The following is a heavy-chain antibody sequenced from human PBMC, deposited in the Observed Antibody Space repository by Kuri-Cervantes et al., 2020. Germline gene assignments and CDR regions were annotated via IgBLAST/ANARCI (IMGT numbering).Heavy chain of an antibody. CDR1: GGSVSSPSYY. V-gene: IGHV4-61*01. CDR2: IYYNGDT. J-gene: IGHJ4*02. Sequence: SQTLSLTCAVSGGSVSSPSYYWSWIRQPPGKRLEWIGHIYYNGDTKYSPSLRSRVTVSLDTSKNEFSLKLTSVTAADTAVYYCARLDYGYWVFDYWGQGTLVTVSS. CDR3: ARLDYGYWVFDY. D-gene: IGHD4-17*01.